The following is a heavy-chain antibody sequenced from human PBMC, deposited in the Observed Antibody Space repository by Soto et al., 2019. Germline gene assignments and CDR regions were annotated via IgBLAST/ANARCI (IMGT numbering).Heavy chain of an antibody. CDR2: IYYSGST. D-gene: IGHD6-19*01. Sequence: PSETLSLTCTVSGGSISSSSYYWGWIRQPPGKGLEWIGSIYYSGSTYYNPSLKSRATISVDTSKNQFSLKLSSVTAADTAVYYCARNFIAVAGIDYWGQGTLVTVSS. CDR1: GGSISSSSYY. J-gene: IGHJ4*02. CDR3: ARNFIAVAGIDY. V-gene: IGHV4-39*01.